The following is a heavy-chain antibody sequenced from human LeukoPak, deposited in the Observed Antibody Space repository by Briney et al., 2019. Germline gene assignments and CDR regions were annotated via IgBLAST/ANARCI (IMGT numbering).Heavy chain of an antibody. V-gene: IGHV3-33*01. CDR2: IWYDGSNK. CDR1: GFTFSSYG. J-gene: IGHJ5*02. CDR3: ARDSGYEDLGFDP. D-gene: IGHD5-12*01. Sequence: PGRSLRLSCAASGFTFSSYGMHWVRQAPGKGLEWVAVIWYDGSNKYYADSVKGRFTISRDNPKNTLYLQMNSLRAEDTAVYYCARDSGYEDLGFDPWGQGTLVTVSS.